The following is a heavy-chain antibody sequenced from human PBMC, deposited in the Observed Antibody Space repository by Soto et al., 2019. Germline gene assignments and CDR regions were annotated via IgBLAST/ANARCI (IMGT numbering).Heavy chain of an antibody. CDR3: ARLFFCYCFYHHYVIYF. J-gene: IGHJ1*01. D-gene: IGHD2-21*01. V-gene: IGHV5-51*01. CDR1: GCSVTSYW. Sequence: AEAMQRSGKGSGCSVTSYWIGWVRQMPGKGLEWMGIIYPGGSDTRYSPSFQGQVTISADKSISTAYLQWSSLKASDTAMYYCARLFFCYCFYHHYVIYF. CDR2: IYPGGSDT.